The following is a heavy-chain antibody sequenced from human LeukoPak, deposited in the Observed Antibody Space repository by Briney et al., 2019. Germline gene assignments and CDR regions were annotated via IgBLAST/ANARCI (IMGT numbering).Heavy chain of an antibody. CDR3: ASGSYYDSSGYYYVDIDY. D-gene: IGHD3-22*01. J-gene: IGHJ4*02. V-gene: IGHV1-69*01. CDR1: GGTFSSYA. Sequence: SVKVSCKASGGTFSSYAISWVRQAPGQGLEWMGGIIPIFGTANYAQKFQGRVTITADESTSTAYMELSSLRSEDTAVYYCASGSYYDSSGYYYVDIDYWGQGTLVTVSS. CDR2: IIPIFGTA.